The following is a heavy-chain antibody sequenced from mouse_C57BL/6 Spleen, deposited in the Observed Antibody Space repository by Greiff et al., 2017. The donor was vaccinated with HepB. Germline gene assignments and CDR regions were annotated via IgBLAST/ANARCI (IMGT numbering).Heavy chain of an antibody. CDR2: IYPGSGST. D-gene: IGHD1-1*01. Sequence: QVQLQQPGAELVKPGASVKMSCKASGYTFTSYWITWVKQRPGQGLEWIGDIYPGSGSTNYNEKFKSKATLTVDTSSSTAYMQLSSLTSEDSAVYYCARERDYYGSSDVFDYWGQGTTLTVSS. V-gene: IGHV1-55*01. CDR3: ARERDYYGSSDVFDY. CDR1: GYTFTSYW. J-gene: IGHJ2*01.